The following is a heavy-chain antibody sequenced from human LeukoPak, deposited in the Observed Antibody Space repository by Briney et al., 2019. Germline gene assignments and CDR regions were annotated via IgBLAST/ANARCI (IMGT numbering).Heavy chain of an antibody. Sequence: PGGSLRLSCAASGFTFSSYAMRWFRQAPGRGLEWVALMWFDGSNKYYADSVKGRFTISRDNSKNTLYLQMNSLRAEDTAVYYCARDNNDNGFFDYWGQGTLVTVSS. CDR3: ARDNNDNGFFDY. CDR1: GFTFSSYA. V-gene: IGHV3-33*01. D-gene: IGHD2-8*01. J-gene: IGHJ4*02. CDR2: MWFDGSNK.